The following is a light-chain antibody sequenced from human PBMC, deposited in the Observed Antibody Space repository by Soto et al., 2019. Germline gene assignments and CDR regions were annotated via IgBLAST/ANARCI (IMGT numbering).Light chain of an antibody. CDR3: SSYISANTPVV. Sequence: QSVLTQPASVSGSPGQSITISCAGTSSDVGGYNYVSWYQQHPGKAPKLMIYDVSIRPSGVSNRFSASKSGNTASLTISGLLAEDEADYYCSSYISANTPVVFGGGTKLTVL. J-gene: IGLJ2*01. CDR2: DVS. CDR1: SSDVGGYNY. V-gene: IGLV2-14*01.